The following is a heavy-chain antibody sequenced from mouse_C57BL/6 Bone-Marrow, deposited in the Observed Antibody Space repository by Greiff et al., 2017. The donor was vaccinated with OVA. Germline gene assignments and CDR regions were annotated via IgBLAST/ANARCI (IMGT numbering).Heavy chain of an antibody. J-gene: IGHJ2*01. CDR3: TSFYYDYDALLYYFDY. Sequence: EVKVVESGAELVRPGASVKLSCTASGFNIKDDYMHWVQQRPEQGLEWIGWIDPENGDTEYASKFQGKATITADTSSNTAYLQLSSLTSEDTAVYYCTSFYYDYDALLYYFDYWGQGTTLTVS. CDR2: IDPENGDT. CDR1: GFNIKDDY. D-gene: IGHD2-4*01. V-gene: IGHV14-4*01.